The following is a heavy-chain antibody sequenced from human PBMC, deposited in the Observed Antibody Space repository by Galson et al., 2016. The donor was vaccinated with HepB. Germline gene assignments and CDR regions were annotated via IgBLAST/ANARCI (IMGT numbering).Heavy chain of an antibody. CDR1: GFTFRSHA. V-gene: IGHV3-23*01. Sequence: SLRLSCAASGFTFRSHAMSWVRQAPGRGLEWVSFISGSGGSTYYADSVKGRFTISRDNSKNTLYLQMNSLRAEDTAIYYCARDPSWYTSGWYDFWGQGTLVTVSS. D-gene: IGHD6-19*01. CDR3: ARDPSWYTSGWYDF. CDR2: ISGSGGST. J-gene: IGHJ5*01.